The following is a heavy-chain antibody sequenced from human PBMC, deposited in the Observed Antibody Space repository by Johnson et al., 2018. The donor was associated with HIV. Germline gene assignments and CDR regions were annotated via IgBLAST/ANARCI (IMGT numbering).Heavy chain of an antibody. V-gene: IGHV3-30*02. CDR1: GFTFSSYG. Sequence: VQLVESGGGLVQPGGSLRLSCAASGFTFSSYGMHWVRQAPGKGLEWVAFIHYDGSNKYYVDSLKGRFTISRDKSKNTLYLEMNSPRVEDTAMYYCAREVAAAGAIGFDIWGQGTMVTVSS. CDR3: AREVAAAGAIGFDI. D-gene: IGHD6-13*01. CDR2: IHYDGSNK. J-gene: IGHJ3*02.